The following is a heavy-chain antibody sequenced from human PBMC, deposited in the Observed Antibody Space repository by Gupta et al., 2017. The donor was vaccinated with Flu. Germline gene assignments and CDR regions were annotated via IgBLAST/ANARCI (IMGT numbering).Heavy chain of an antibody. CDR2: IAADGSVK. CDR1: GFIFRSYW. CDR3: ARNRGWQQFDY. D-gene: IGHD3-10*01. V-gene: IGHV3-7*01. J-gene: IGHJ5*01. Sequence: EEQLVESGGGLVQRGGSLGLSCAASGFIFRSYWMDWVRQAPGKGLEWVANIAADGSVKNYADSVKGRFTISRDDAKDSLYLQMNSLRADDTAVYYCARNRGWQQFDYWGQGALVTVSS.